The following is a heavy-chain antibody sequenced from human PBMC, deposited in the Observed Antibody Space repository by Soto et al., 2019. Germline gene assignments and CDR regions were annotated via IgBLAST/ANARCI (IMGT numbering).Heavy chain of an antibody. CDR1: GFTFGTTD. J-gene: IGHJ5*02. D-gene: IGHD3-10*01. CDR2: IDGSGGIT. CDR3: VKNSGWFNT. Sequence: QLLQSGGGLVQPGGSLTLSCAASGFTFGTTDMSWVRQAPGEGLEWVSTIDGSGGITYYAASVKGRFTISRDNSRNTVYLQVNSLRGDDTAMYYCVKNSGWFNTWGQGALVTVSS. V-gene: IGHV3-23*01.